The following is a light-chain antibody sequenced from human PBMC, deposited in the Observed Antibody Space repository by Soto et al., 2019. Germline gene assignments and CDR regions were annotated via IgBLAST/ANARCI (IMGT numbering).Light chain of an antibody. J-gene: IGKJ4*01. CDR2: AAS. CDR3: QQANSFPLT. CDR1: QSISSY. Sequence: DIQMTQYPSSLSASVGDRITITCRASQSISSYLNWYQQKPGKAPKLLIYAASSLQSGVPSRFSGSGSGTDVTLTIISLQPEDFATYYCQQANSFPLTFGGGTKVDIK. V-gene: IGKV1-39*01.